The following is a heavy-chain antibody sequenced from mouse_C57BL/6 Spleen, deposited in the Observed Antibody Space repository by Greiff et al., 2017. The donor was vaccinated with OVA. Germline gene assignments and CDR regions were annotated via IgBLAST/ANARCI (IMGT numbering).Heavy chain of an antibody. CDR1: GYTFTDYE. D-gene: IGHD2-4*01. V-gene: IGHV1-15*01. CDR3: TYYDLRQGFAY. CDR2: IDPETGGT. Sequence: VQLQQSGAELVRPGASVTLSCKASGYTFTDYEMHWVKQTPVHGLEWIGAIDPETGGTAYNQKFKGKALLTADKSSSTAYMELRSLTSEDSAVYDCTYYDLRQGFAYWGQGTLVTVSS. J-gene: IGHJ3*01.